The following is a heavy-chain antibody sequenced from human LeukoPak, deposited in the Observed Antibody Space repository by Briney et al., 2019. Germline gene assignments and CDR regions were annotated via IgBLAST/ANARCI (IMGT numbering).Heavy chain of an antibody. CDR2: IHYSGST. D-gene: IGHD2/OR15-2a*01. CDR3: ARLMSTSYPDYFDY. V-gene: IGHV4-39*01. CDR1: GGSISSSSFY. Sequence: SETLSLTCTVSGGSISSSSFYWGWIRQPPGKGLERIGSIHYSGSTYSNPSLKSRVTLSVDTSKNQFSLRLSSVTAADTAVYYCARLMSTSYPDYFDYWGQGTLVTVSS. J-gene: IGHJ4*02.